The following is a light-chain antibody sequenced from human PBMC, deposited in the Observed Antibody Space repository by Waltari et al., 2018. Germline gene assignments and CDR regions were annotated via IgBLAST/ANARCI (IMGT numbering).Light chain of an antibody. CDR2: DVS. CDR1: QSVSNN. Sequence: EIVLTQSPATLSLSPGERATLSCRASQSVSNNLAWYQQKPGQAPRLLISDVSSRATGIPARISARGAGTDFTLTISSLEPEDSAVYYCQQRTSWPPGLSFGGGTNVEIK. CDR3: QQRTSWPPGLS. V-gene: IGKV3-11*01. J-gene: IGKJ4*01.